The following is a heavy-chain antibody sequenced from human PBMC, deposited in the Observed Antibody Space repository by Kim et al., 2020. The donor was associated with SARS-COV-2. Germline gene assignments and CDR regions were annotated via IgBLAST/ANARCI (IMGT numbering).Heavy chain of an antibody. V-gene: IGHV3-7*01. CDR2: IKQDGSEK. D-gene: IGHD6-6*01. CDR3: ARVDQKGSTSAY. Sequence: GGSLRLSCAASGCTFSNYWMTWVRQAPGKGLEWVANIKQDGSEKYFVDSVKGRFTISRDNAKNSLYLQMNSLRVEDTAVYYCARVDQKGSTSAYWGQGTLVTVSS. CDR1: GCTFSNYW. J-gene: IGHJ4*02.